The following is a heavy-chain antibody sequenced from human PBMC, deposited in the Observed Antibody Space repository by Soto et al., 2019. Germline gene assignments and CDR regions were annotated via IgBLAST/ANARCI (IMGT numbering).Heavy chain of an antibody. J-gene: IGHJ3*02. Sequence: PGGSLRLSCAASGFTFSSYAMSWVRQAPGKGLEWVSAISGSGGSTYYADSVKGRFTISRDNSKNTLYLQMNSLRAEDTAVYYCAKDLLHSSSWPLDGFDIWGQGTMVIVSS. CDR3: AKDLLHSSSWPLDGFDI. V-gene: IGHV3-23*01. CDR2: ISGSGGST. CDR1: GFTFSSYA. D-gene: IGHD6-13*01.